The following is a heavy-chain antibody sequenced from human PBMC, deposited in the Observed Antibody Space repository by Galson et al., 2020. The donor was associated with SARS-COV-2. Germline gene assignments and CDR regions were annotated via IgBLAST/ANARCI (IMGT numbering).Heavy chain of an antibody. CDR3: AKGTPGGITMIVVVITKWDAFDI. D-gene: IGHD3-22*01. CDR1: GFTFSSYA. V-gene: IGHV3-23*01. CDR2: ISGSGGST. J-gene: IGHJ3*02. Sequence: GESLKISCAASGFTFSSYAMSWVRQAPGKGLEWVSAISGSGGSTYYAHSVKGRFTIPRDNSKNTLYLQMNSLRAEDTAVYYCAKGTPGGITMIVVVITKWDAFDIWGQGTMVTVSS.